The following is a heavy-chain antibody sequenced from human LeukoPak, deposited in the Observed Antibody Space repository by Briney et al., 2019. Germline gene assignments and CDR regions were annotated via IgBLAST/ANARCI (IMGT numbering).Heavy chain of an antibody. Sequence: SGGSLRLSCAASGFTFSSYGMHWVRQAPGKGLEWVAVISYDGSDKYYADSVKGRFTISRDNSKNTLYLQMNSLRAEDTAVYYCARGLLDYWGQGTLVTVSS. CDR1: GFTFSSYG. V-gene: IGHV3-30*03. J-gene: IGHJ4*02. CDR2: ISYDGSDK. D-gene: IGHD5-18*01. CDR3: ARGLLDY.